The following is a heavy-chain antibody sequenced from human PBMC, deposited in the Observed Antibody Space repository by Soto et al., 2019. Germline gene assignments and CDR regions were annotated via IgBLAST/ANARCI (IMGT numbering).Heavy chain of an antibody. CDR3: GRYCTNTKCRGGYYLDL. D-gene: IGHD2-8*01. V-gene: IGHV1-69*01. Sequence: QVLLVQSGAEMKQPGSSVSVSCRASGDSFTNYAFTWVRQAPGQGPEWLGGIILALGTPHYSQRFQGRRPITADESWSTVYMELGSRRLDDTAVYYCGRYCTNTKCRGGYYLDLWGQGTLLTVSS. CDR2: IILALGTP. CDR1: GDSFTNYA. J-gene: IGHJ4*02.